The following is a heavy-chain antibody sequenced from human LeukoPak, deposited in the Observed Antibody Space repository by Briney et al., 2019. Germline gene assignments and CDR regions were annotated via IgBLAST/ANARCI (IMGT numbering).Heavy chain of an antibody. Sequence: PGGSLRLSCAASGFTFNSYGMHWVRQAPGKGLEWVAVISYDGSNKYYADSVKGRFTISRDNSKNTLYLQMNSLRAEDTAVYYCAKTNWNYEIDDAFDIWGQGTMVTVSS. CDR1: GFTFNSYG. D-gene: IGHD1-7*01. J-gene: IGHJ3*02. CDR2: ISYDGSNK. CDR3: AKTNWNYEIDDAFDI. V-gene: IGHV3-30*18.